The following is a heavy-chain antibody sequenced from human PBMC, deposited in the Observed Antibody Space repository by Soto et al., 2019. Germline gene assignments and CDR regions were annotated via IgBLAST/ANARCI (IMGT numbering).Heavy chain of an antibody. CDR3: AKDGHIVLVLRGFDY. D-gene: IGHD2-2*01. Sequence: QVQLVESGGGVVQPGRSLRLSCAASGFTFSSYGMHWVRQAPGKGLEWVAVISYDGSNKYYADSVKGRFTISRDNSKNTLYLQMNSLRAEDTAVYYCAKDGHIVLVLRGFDYWGQGTLVTVSS. CDR2: ISYDGSNK. V-gene: IGHV3-30*18. J-gene: IGHJ4*02. CDR1: GFTFSSYG.